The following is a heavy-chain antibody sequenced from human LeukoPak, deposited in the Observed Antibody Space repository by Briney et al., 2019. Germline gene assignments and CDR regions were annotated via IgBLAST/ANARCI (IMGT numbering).Heavy chain of an antibody. Sequence: SQTLSLTCTVSGGSISSGGYYWSWIRQHPGKGLEWIGYIYYSGSTYYNPSLKSRVTISVDTSKNQFSLKLSSVTAADTAVYYCARSYGSGSYTPRWFDPWGQGTLVTVSS. CDR2: IYYSGST. CDR1: GGSISSGGYY. D-gene: IGHD3-10*01. CDR3: ARSYGSGSYTPRWFDP. V-gene: IGHV4-31*03. J-gene: IGHJ5*02.